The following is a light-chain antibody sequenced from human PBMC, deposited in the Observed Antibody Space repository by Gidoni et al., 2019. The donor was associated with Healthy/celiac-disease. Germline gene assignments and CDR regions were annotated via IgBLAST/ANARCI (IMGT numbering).Light chain of an antibody. Sequence: DIQMTQSLSSLSASVGDRVTITCRASQSISSYLNWYQQKPGKAPKLLIYAASSLQSGVPSRFSGSGSGTDFTLTISSLQPEDFATYYCQQSYSTPQRTFGQGTKVEIK. CDR3: QQSYSTPQRT. V-gene: IGKV1-39*01. CDR1: QSISSY. J-gene: IGKJ1*01. CDR2: AAS.